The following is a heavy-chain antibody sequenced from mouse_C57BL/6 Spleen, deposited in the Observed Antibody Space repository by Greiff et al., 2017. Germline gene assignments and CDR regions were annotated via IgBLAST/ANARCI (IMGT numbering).Heavy chain of an antibody. J-gene: IGHJ4*01. CDR2: IYPGSGNT. D-gene: IGHD1-1*01. CDR1: GYSFTSYY. CDR3: ARDPTVVATGAMGY. V-gene: IGHV1-66*01. Sequence: QVQLQQSGPELVKPGASVKISCKASGYSFTSYYIHWVKQRPGQGLEWIGWIYPGSGNTKYNEKFKGKATLTADTSSSTAYMQLSSLTSEDSAVYYCARDPTVVATGAMGYWGQGTSVTVSS.